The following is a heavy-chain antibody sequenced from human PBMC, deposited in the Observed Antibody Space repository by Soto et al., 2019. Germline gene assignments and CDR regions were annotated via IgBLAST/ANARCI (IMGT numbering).Heavy chain of an antibody. J-gene: IGHJ6*02. V-gene: IGHV5-10-1*01. D-gene: IGHD2-15*01. Sequence: GESLKISCKGSGYSFTSYWISWVRQMPGKGLEWMGRIDPSDSYTNYSPSFQGHVTISADKSISTAYLQWSSLKASDTAMYYCARRLLGYCSGGSCESSYYYYGMDVWGQGTTVTVSS. CDR1: GYSFTSYW. CDR3: ARRLLGYCSGGSCESSYYYYGMDV. CDR2: IDPSDSYT.